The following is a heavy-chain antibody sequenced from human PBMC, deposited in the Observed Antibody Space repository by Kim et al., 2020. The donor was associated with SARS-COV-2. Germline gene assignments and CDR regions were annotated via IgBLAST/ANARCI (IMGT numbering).Heavy chain of an antibody. J-gene: IGHJ5*02. CDR2: ISYDGSNK. V-gene: IGHV3-30*18. CDR1: GFTFSSYG. D-gene: IGHD3-3*01. CDR3: AKGSITIFGVAVSGNWFVP. Sequence: GGSLRLSCAASGFTFSSYGMHWVRQAPGKGLEWVAVISYDGSNKYYADSVKGRFTISRDNSKNTLYLQMNSLRAEDTAVYYCAKGSITIFGVAVSGNWFVPWGQGTLVTVSS.